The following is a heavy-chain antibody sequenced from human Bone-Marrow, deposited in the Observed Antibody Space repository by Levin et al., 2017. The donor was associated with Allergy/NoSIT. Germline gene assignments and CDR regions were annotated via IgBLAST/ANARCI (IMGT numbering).Heavy chain of an antibody. Sequence: SQTLSFTCAISGDSVSSNSAAWNWIRQSPSRGLEWLGRTYYRSKWYNDYAVSVKSRITINPDTSKNQFSLQLNSVTPEDTAVYYCAKGGSYGRDRWFDPWGQGTLVTVSS. D-gene: IGHD1-26*01. CDR3: AKGGSYGRDRWFDP. CDR2: TYYRSKWYN. CDR1: GDSVSSNSAA. V-gene: IGHV6-1*01. J-gene: IGHJ5*02.